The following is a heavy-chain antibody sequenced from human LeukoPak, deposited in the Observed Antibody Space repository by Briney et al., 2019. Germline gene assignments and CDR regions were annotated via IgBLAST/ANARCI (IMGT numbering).Heavy chain of an antibody. D-gene: IGHD2-2*02. CDR3: AREGPGVGHCSSTSCYTEAFDI. Sequence: ASVKVSCEASGGTFSSYTISWVRQAPGQGLEWMGRIIPILGIANYAQKFQGRVTITADKSTSTAYMELSSLRSEDTAVYYCAREGPGVGHCSSTSCYTEAFDIWGQGTMVTVSS. CDR2: IIPILGIA. J-gene: IGHJ3*02. CDR1: GGTFSSYT. V-gene: IGHV1-69*04.